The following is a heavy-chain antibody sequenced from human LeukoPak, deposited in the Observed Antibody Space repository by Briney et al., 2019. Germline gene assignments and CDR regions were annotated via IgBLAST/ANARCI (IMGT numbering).Heavy chain of an antibody. CDR1: GYTFTGYY. V-gene: IGHV1-2*02. J-gene: IGHJ6*03. Sequence: ASVKVSCKASGYTFTGYYMHWVRQAPGQGLEWMGWINPNSGGTNYAQKFQGRVTMTRDTSISTAYVELSRLRSDDTAVYYCARDLEGSDYYYYMDVWGKGTTVTVSS. D-gene: IGHD3-10*01. CDR2: INPNSGGT. CDR3: ARDLEGSDYYYYMDV.